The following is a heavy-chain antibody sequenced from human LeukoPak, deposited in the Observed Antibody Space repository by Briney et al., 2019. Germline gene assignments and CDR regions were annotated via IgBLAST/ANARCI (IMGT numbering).Heavy chain of an antibody. J-gene: IGHJ4*02. CDR2: ISWNSGSI. D-gene: IGHD6-13*01. Sequence: GRSLRLSCAASGFTFDDYAMHWVRQAPGKGLEWASGISWNSGSIGYADSVKGRFTISRDNAKNSLYLQMNSLRAEDTAVYYCARFVYGAAADETGGYWGQGTLVTVSS. V-gene: IGHV3-9*01. CDR1: GFTFDDYA. CDR3: ARFVYGAAADETGGY.